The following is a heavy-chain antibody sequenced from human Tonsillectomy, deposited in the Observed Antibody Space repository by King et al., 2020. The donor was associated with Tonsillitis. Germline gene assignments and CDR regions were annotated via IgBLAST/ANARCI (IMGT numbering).Heavy chain of an antibody. CDR1: GGSFSGYY. Sequence: VQLQQWGAGLLKPSETLSLTCAVYGGSFSGYYWSWIRQPPGKGLDWIGEINHSGSTNYNPSLKSRVTISVDTSKNHFSLKLRAVPAADTAVYYCARGPPYSSSWYDYWGQGTLVTVSS. J-gene: IGHJ4*02. V-gene: IGHV4-34*01. CDR3: ARGPPYSSSWYDY. CDR2: INHSGST. D-gene: IGHD6-13*01.